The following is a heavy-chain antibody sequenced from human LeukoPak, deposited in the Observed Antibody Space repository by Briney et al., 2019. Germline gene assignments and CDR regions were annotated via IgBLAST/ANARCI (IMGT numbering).Heavy chain of an antibody. D-gene: IGHD6-13*01. Sequence: GGSLRLSCAASGFTFSSYDMHWVRHATGKGLEWVSAIGTAGDTYYPGSVKGRFTISRENAKNSLYLQMNSLRAGDTAVYYCVRAAAAGDLYYYYGMDVWGQGTTVTVSS. CDR2: IGTAGDT. CDR1: GFTFSSYD. J-gene: IGHJ6*02. V-gene: IGHV3-13*01. CDR3: VRAAAAGDLYYYYGMDV.